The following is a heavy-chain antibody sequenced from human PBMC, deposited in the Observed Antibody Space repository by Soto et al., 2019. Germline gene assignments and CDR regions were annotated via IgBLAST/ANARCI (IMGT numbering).Heavy chain of an antibody. CDR3: AKPYHIGGALLPFAP. CDR1: GFTFNIHV. Sequence: EVQLLESGGGLVQPGGSLRLSCAASGFTFNIHVMSWVRQAPGKGLEWVSAISDTGTFTTYADSVRGRFTISRDNSKSTLYLQMTSLPAEDTAIYYCAKPYHIGGALLPFAPWGQGTQLTVSS. V-gene: IGHV3-23*05. CDR2: ISDTGTFT. D-gene: IGHD2-21*01. J-gene: IGHJ5*02.